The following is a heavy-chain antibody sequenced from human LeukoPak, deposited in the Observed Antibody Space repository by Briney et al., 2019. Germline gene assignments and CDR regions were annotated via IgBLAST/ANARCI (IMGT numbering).Heavy chain of an antibody. CDR3: ARDGVRGYYFDY. CDR1: GFSVSSNY. V-gene: IGHV3-66*01. Sequence: GGSLRLSCAASGFSVSSNYMSWVRQAPGRGLEWVSVIYSGGSTYYADSVKGRFTISRDNTKNTLYLQMNSQRAEDTAVYYCARDGVRGYYFDYWGQGTLVTVSS. D-gene: IGHD2-2*01. CDR2: IYSGGST. J-gene: IGHJ4*02.